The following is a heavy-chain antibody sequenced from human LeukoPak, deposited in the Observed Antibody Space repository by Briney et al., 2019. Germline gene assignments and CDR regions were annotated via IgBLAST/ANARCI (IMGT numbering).Heavy chain of an antibody. D-gene: IGHD6-13*01. CDR3: ARVGSTWYQYYFDY. CDR2: IYYSGST. J-gene: IGHJ4*02. V-gene: IGHV4-59*01. CDR1: GGSISSYY. Sequence: SETLSLTCTVSGGSISSYYWSWIRQPPGKGLEWIGYIYYSGSTNYNPSLKSRVTISVDTSKNQFSLKLSSVTAADTAVYYCARVGSTWYQYYFDYWGQGTLVTVSS.